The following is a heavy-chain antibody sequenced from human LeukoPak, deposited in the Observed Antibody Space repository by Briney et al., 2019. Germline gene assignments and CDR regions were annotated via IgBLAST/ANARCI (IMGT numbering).Heavy chain of an antibody. V-gene: IGHV4-59*08. D-gene: IGHD2-8*01. J-gene: IGHJ4*02. Sequence: SETLSLTCAVYGGSFSGYYWSWIRQPPGKGLEWIGYIYYSGSTNYNPSLKSRVTISVDTSKNQFSLKLSSVTAADTAVYYCARVMADYFDYWGQGTLVTVSS. CDR1: GGSFSGYY. CDR3: ARVMADYFDY. CDR2: IYYSGST.